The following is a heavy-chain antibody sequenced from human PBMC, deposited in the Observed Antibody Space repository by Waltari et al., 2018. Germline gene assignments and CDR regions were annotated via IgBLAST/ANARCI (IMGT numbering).Heavy chain of an antibody. Sequence: EMQVVESGGGLVQPGGSLRLSCAGSGFTLSSYWMSWVRQAPGKGLEWVANIKQDGSEKYYGDSVKGRFTISTDNAKNSLYLQMNNLRAEDTAVYYCARSSSGAFDIWGQGTMVTVSS. CDR2: IKQDGSEK. CDR1: GFTLSSYW. J-gene: IGHJ3*02. D-gene: IGHD1-26*01. CDR3: ARSSSGAFDI. V-gene: IGHV3-7*01.